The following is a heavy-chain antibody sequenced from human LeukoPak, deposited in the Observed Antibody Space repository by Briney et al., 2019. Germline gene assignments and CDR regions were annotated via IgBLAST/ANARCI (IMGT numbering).Heavy chain of an antibody. CDR1: GFTVSSNY. D-gene: IGHD3-16*01. CDR3: ARVLGDSYYYYYYMDV. V-gene: IGHV3-53*01. CDR2: IYSGGSA. J-gene: IGHJ6*03. Sequence: PGGSLRLSCAASGFTVSSNYMSWVRQAPGKGLEWVSVIYSGGSAYYADSVKGRFTISRDNSKNTLYLQMNSLRAEDTAVYYCARVLGDSYYYYYYMDVWGQGTTVTVSS.